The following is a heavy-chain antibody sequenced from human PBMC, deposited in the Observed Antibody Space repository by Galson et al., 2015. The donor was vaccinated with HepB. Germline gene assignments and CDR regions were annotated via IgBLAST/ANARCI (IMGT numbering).Heavy chain of an antibody. J-gene: IGHJ1*01. CDR1: GYTFTSYA. CDR2: INTNTGNP. CDR3: VDGQLFSPGDIQH. Sequence: SVKVSCKASGYTFTSYAMNWVRRAPGQGLEWMGWINTNTGNPTYAQGFTGRFVFSLDTSVSTAYLQISSLKAEDTAVYYCVDGQLFSPGDIQHWGQGTLVTVSS. V-gene: IGHV7-4-1*02. D-gene: IGHD5-18*01.